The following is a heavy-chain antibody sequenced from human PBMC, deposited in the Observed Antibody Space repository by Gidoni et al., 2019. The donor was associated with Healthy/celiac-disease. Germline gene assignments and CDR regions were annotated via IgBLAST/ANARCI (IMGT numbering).Heavy chain of an antibody. CDR3: ARASPVTRDY. Sequence: EVQLVESGGGLVKPGGSLRLSCAASGFTFSSYSMHWVRQAPGKGLEWVSSISSSSSYIYYADSVKGRFTISRDNAKNSLYLQMNSLRAEDTAVYYCARASPVTRDYWGQGTLVTVSS. V-gene: IGHV3-21*01. CDR2: ISSSSSYI. CDR1: GFTFSSYS. J-gene: IGHJ4*02. D-gene: IGHD2-21*02.